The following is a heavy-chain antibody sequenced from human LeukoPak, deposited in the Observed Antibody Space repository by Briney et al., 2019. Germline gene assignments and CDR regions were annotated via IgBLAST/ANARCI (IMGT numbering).Heavy chain of an antibody. CDR2: IKQDGSEK. J-gene: IGHJ3*02. V-gene: IGHV3-7*03. CDR3: ATRQAGLYSSGWYYHGDAFDI. Sequence: GGSLRLSCAASGFTFSSYWMSWVRQAPGKGLEWVANIKQDGSEKYYVDSVKGRFTISRDNAKNSLYLQMNSLRAEDTAVYYCATRQAGLYSSGWYYHGDAFDIWGQGTMVTVSS. D-gene: IGHD6-19*01. CDR1: GFTFSSYW.